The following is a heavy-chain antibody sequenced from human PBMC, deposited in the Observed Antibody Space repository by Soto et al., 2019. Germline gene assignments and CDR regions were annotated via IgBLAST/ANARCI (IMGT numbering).Heavy chain of an antibody. V-gene: IGHV3-23*01. J-gene: IGHJ6*02. CDR2: ISSSGDGT. Sequence: VGSLILSCSSSGFTFSTYSMTWVRQAPGKGLEWVSIISSSGDGTYYVDSVKGRFTISRDNSRNTLNLQMNSLRAEDTAVYYCAKNGDFWSWGMDVWGQGTTVTVSS. CDR1: GFTFSTYS. CDR3: AKNGDFWSWGMDV. D-gene: IGHD3-3*01.